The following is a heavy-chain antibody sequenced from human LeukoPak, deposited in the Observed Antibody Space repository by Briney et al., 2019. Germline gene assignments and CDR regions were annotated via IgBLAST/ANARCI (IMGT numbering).Heavy chain of an antibody. D-gene: IGHD3-3*01. Sequence: SETLSLTCAVYGGSFSGYYWSWIRQPPGRGLEWIGEINHSGSTNYNPSLKSRVTISVDTSKNQFSLKLSSVTAADTAVYYCARSGYDFWSGPDYWGQGTLVTVSS. J-gene: IGHJ4*02. V-gene: IGHV4-34*01. CDR2: INHSGST. CDR1: GGSFSGYY. CDR3: ARSGYDFWSGPDY.